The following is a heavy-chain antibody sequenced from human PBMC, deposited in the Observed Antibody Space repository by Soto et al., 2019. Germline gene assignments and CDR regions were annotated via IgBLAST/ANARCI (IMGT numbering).Heavy chain of an antibody. CDR2: IIPIFGTA. Sequence: QVQLVQSGAEVKKPGSSVKVSCKASGRTFSSYAISWVRQAPGQGLEWMGGIIPIFGTANYAQKFPGRVTITADESTSTAYRELSSLRSEDTAVYYCARVFSSFRITIFGRVDYGMDVWGQGTTVTVSS. J-gene: IGHJ6*02. CDR1: GRTFSSYA. CDR3: ARVFSSFRITIFGRVDYGMDV. V-gene: IGHV1-69*01. D-gene: IGHD3-3*01.